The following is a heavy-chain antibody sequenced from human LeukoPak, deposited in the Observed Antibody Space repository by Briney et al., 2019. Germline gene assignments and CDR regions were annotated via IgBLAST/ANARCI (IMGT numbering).Heavy chain of an antibody. J-gene: IGHJ4*02. CDR2: IVVGSGNT. Sequence: SVKVSCKASGFTFTSSAMQWVRQARGQRLEWIGWIVVGSGNTNYAQKFQERVTITSDMSTSTAYMELSSLRSEDTAVYYCAAVRYYYDSSGYDYWGQGTLVTVSS. D-gene: IGHD3-22*01. CDR3: AAVRYYYDSSGYDY. V-gene: IGHV1-58*02. CDR1: GFTFTSSA.